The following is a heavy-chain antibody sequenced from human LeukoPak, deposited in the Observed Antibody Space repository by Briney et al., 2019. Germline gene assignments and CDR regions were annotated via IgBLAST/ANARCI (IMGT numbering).Heavy chain of an antibody. CDR2: INPNSGDT. CDR3: ATLYYDTKGSEFDH. CDR1: GYTFTAYY. Sequence: ASVKVSCKASGYTFTAYYLHWVRQAPGQGLEWMGWINPNSGDTNCTQKFQGRVTMTRDTSISTAYMELSRLRSDDTAVYYCATLYYDTKGSEFDHWGQGTLVTVSS. D-gene: IGHD3-22*01. V-gene: IGHV1-2*02. J-gene: IGHJ4*02.